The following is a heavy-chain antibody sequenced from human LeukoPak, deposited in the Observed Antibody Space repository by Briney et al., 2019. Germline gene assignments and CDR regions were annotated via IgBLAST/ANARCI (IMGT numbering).Heavy chain of an antibody. CDR1: GGSFSGYY. V-gene: IGHV4-34*01. J-gene: IGHJ4*02. Sequence: PSETLSLTCAVYGGSFSGYYWSWLRHPPGKGLEWIGEINHSGSTNYNPSLKSRVTISVDTSTHQFSLKLSSVTAADTAVYYCARVRFKTVTTRTLLFDYWGQGTLVTVSS. D-gene: IGHD4-17*01. CDR3: ARVRFKTVTTRTLLFDY. CDR2: INHSGST.